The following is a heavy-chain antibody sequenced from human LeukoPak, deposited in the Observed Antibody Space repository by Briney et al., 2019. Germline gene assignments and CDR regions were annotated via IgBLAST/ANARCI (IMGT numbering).Heavy chain of an antibody. CDR1: GFTCSSYA. J-gene: IGHJ3*02. Sequence: TGGSLRLSCAASGFTCSSYAMSWVRQAPGKALEWVSAISGSGGSTYYADSVKGRFTISRDNSKNTLYLQMNSLRAEDTAVYYCARNQWLDFDAFDIWGQGTMVTVSS. V-gene: IGHV3-23*01. CDR2: ISGSGGST. D-gene: IGHD5-12*01. CDR3: ARNQWLDFDAFDI.